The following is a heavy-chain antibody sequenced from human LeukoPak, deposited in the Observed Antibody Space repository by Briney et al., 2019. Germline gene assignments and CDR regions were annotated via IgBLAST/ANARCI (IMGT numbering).Heavy chain of an antibody. CDR2: IYYSGST. D-gene: IGHD3-3*01. J-gene: IGHJ6*02. CDR1: GGSISSGDYY. V-gene: IGHV4-61*08. Sequence: SETLSLTCTVSGGSISSGDYYWSWIRQPPGKGLEWIGYIYYSGSTNYNPSLKSRVTISVDTSKNQFSLKLSSVTAADTAVYYCASGASVRFLEWLLPNGMDVWGQGTTVTVSS. CDR3: ASGASVRFLEWLLPNGMDV.